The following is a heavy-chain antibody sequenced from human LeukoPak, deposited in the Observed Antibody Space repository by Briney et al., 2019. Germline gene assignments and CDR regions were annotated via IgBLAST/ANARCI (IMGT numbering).Heavy chain of an antibody. J-gene: IGHJ3*02. D-gene: IGHD3-10*01. CDR2: ISYDGSNK. V-gene: IGHV3-30-3*02. Sequence: GGSLRLSCVASGFTFNTYAMHSYAMHWVRQAPGKGLEWVAVISYDGSNKYYADSVKGRFTISRDNSKNTLYLQMNSLRAEDTAVYYCAKSQTPGVLHDAFDIWGQGTMVTVSS. CDR1: GFTFNTYAMHSYA. CDR3: AKSQTPGVLHDAFDI.